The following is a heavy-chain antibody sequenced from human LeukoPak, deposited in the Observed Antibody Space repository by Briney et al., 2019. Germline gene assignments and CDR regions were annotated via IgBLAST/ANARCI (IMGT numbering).Heavy chain of an antibody. J-gene: IGHJ4*02. CDR2: ISGSGGST. CDR1: GFTFSSYA. Sequence: GGSLRLSFAASGFTFSSYAMNWVRQAPGRGLEWVSAISGSGGSTYYADSVKGRFTISRDNSKNTLYLQMNSLGAEDTAVYYCAKKSVPNTPPTFDYWGQGTLVTVSS. D-gene: IGHD2-2*02. V-gene: IGHV3-23*01. CDR3: AKKSVPNTPPTFDY.